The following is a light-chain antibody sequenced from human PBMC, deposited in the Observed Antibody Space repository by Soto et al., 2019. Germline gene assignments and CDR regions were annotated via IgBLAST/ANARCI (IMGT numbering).Light chain of an antibody. J-gene: IGKJ1*01. CDR1: QSVSSSY. V-gene: IGKV3-20*01. CDR2: GAS. Sequence: EIVLTQSPGTLSLSPGERATLSCRASQSVSSSYLAWYQQKPGQAPRRLIYGASSGATGIPDRFRGSVSGTNFTLTTSRLETEDFAVYYGQQYGSSPGTFGQGTKVEIK. CDR3: QQYGSSPGT.